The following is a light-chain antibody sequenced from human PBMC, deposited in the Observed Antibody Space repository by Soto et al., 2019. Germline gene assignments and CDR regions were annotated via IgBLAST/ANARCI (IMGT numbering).Light chain of an antibody. V-gene: IGLV2-14*01. Sequence: QSALTQPASGSGSPGQSSSISCTGTSSDVGAYNYVSWYQQHPGKAPKLMIYDVRNRPSGVSSRFSGSKSGNTASLTISGLQAEDEADYYCSSYTSSSTLDVFGTGTKVTVL. CDR1: SSDVGAYNY. CDR3: SSYTSSSTLDV. J-gene: IGLJ1*01. CDR2: DVR.